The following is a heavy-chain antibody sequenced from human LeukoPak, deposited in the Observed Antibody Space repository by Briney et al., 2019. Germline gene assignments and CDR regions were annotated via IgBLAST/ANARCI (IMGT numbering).Heavy chain of an antibody. V-gene: IGHV3-53*01. D-gene: IGHD5-12*01. J-gene: IGHJ4*02. CDR2: IYSGGST. CDR1: GFSVSSIY. CDR3: AKAGDIYYFDY. Sequence: GGSLRLSCAASGFSVSSIYMSWVRQAPGKGLEWVSVIYSGGSTYYADSVRGRFTISRDNSKNTLYLQMNSLRVEDTAVYYCAKAGDIYYFDYWGQGTPVTASS.